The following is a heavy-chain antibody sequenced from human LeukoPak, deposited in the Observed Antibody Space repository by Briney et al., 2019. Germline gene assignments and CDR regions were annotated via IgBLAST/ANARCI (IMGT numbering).Heavy chain of an antibody. J-gene: IGHJ5*02. V-gene: IGHV1-8*01. Sequence: ASVKVSCKASGYTFTSYDINWVRQATGQGLEWMGWMNPNSGNTGYAQKFQGRVTMTRDTSISTAYMELSRLRSDDTAVYYCARGGGSSFTRFDPWGQGTLVTVSS. D-gene: IGHD6-13*01. CDR2: MNPNSGNT. CDR3: ARGGGSSFTRFDP. CDR1: GYTFTSYD.